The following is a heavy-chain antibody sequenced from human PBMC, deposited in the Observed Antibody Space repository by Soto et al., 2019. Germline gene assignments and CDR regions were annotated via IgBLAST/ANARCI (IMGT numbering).Heavy chain of an antibody. CDR2: IYYSGST. V-gene: IGHV4-31*03. CDR1: GGSISSGGYY. D-gene: IGHD2-15*01. Sequence: QVQLQESGPGLVKPSQTLSLTCTVSGGSISSGGYYWSWIRQHPGKGLEWIGYIYYSGSTYYNPSLTMRVTRSVATSRNQFSMKLSSVTAADTAVYYCARGSVVAATLFDYWGQGTLVTVSS. J-gene: IGHJ4*02. CDR3: ARGSVVAATLFDY.